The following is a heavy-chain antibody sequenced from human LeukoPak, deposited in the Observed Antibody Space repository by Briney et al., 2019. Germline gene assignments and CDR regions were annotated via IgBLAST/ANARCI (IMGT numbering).Heavy chain of an antibody. V-gene: IGHV6-1*01. D-gene: IGHD6-19*01. Sequence: SQTLSLTCAISGDSVSSNSAAWNWIRQSPSRGLEWLGRTYYRSKWYNDYAVSVKGRITINPDTSKNQLSLQLNSVTPEDTAVYFCSRGITVTGYYFDYWGQGTLVTVSS. J-gene: IGHJ4*02. CDR3: SRGITVTGYYFDY. CDR2: TYYRSKWYN. CDR1: GDSVSSNSAA.